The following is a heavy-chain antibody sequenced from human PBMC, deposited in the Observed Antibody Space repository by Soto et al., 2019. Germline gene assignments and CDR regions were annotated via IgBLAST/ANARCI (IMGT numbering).Heavy chain of an antibody. D-gene: IGHD1-20*01. CDR1: GFNVGAFA. J-gene: IGHJ4*02. V-gene: IGHV3-23*01. CDR3: TRETVAGITGLDY. Sequence: LRLSCAASGFNVGAFAVNWVRQAPGKGLEWVSGISVSDAFIYYADSVRGRFSISRDASENILYLQMNSLRVDDTALYYCTRETVAGITGLDYWGPGTLVTISS. CDR2: ISVSDAFI.